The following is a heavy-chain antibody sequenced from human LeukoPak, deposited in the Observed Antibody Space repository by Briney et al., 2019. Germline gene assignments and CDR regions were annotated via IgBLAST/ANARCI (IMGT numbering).Heavy chain of an antibody. CDR2: IKQDGSEK. J-gene: IGHJ3*02. V-gene: IGHV3-7*03. CDR1: GFTFSSYW. D-gene: IGHD4-17*01. Sequence: GGSLRLSCAASGFTFSSYWMSWVRQAPGKGLEGVANIKQDGSEKYYVDSVKGRFTISRDNAKNSLYLQMNSLRAEDTAVYYCARGLDYGDYLPVEGAFDIWGQGTMVTVSS. CDR3: ARGLDYGDYLPVEGAFDI.